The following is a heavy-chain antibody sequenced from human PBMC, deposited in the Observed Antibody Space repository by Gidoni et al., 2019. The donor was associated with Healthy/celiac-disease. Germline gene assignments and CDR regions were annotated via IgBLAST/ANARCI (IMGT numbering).Heavy chain of an antibody. CDR1: GFTLSSYG. J-gene: IGHJ2*01. D-gene: IGHD3-22*01. CDR2: IWYDGSNK. Sequence: QLVESGGGVVQPGRSLRLSCAASGFTLSSYGMHWVRQAPGKGLEWVAFIWYDGSNKYYADSVKGRFTISTDNSKNTLYLQMNSLRAEDTAVYYCARAGAFYYDTSGYREYWYFDLWGRGTLVTVSS. CDR3: ARAGAFYYDTSGYREYWYFDL. V-gene: IGHV3-33*01.